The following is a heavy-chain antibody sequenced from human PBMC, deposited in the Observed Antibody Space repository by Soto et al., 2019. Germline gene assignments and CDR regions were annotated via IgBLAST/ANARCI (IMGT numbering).Heavy chain of an antibody. V-gene: IGHV3-53*01. J-gene: IGHJ3*02. D-gene: IGHD3-22*01. CDR1: GFTISSNY. Sequence: GGSLRLSCAASGFTISSNYMSWVRQAPGKGLEWVSVIYSGGSTYYADSVKGRFTISRDNSKNTLYLQMNSLRAEDTAVYYCARNYDSTAGGAFDIWGQGTMVTVSS. CDR2: IYSGGST. CDR3: ARNYDSTAGGAFDI.